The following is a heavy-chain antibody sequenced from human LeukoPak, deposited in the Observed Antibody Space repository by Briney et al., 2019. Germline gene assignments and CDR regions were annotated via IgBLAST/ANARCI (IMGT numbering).Heavy chain of an antibody. V-gene: IGHV1-18*01. CDR1: GYTFTSYG. Sequence: ASVKVSCKASGYTFTSYGISWVRQAPGQGLEWMGWISAYNGNTNYAQKLQGRVTMTTDTSTSTAYMELRSLRSGDTAVYYCARDLREYSSSSADYWGQGTLVTVSS. CDR3: ARDLREYSSSSADY. CDR2: ISAYNGNT. D-gene: IGHD6-6*01. J-gene: IGHJ4*02.